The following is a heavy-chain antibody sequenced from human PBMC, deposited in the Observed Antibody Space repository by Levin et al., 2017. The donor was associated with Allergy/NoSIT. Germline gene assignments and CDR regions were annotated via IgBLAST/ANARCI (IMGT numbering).Heavy chain of an antibody. Sequence: GESLKISCKASGYTFTGYYMHWVRQAPGQGLEWMGRINPNSGGTNYAQKFQGRVTMTRDTSISTAYMELSRLRSDDTAVYYCAVRSGCSGGSCNSGAFDIWGQGTMVTVSS. CDR3: AVRSGCSGGSCNSGAFDI. J-gene: IGHJ3*02. CDR1: GYTFTGYY. D-gene: IGHD2-15*01. V-gene: IGHV1-2*06. CDR2: INPNSGGT.